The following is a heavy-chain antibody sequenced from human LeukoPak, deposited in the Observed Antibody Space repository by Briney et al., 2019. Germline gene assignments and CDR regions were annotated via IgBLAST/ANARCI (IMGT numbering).Heavy chain of an antibody. CDR2: INHSGST. CDR3: ARGPVTYDYVWGSYRSSYYFDY. D-gene: IGHD3-16*02. J-gene: IGHJ4*02. V-gene: IGHV4-34*01. CDR1: GGSFSGYY. Sequence: SETLSLTCAVYGGSFSGYYWSWIRQPPGKGLEWIGEINHSGSTNYNPSLKSRVTISVDKSKNQFSLKLSSVTAADTAVYYCARGPVTYDYVWGSYRSSYYFDYWGQGTLVTVSS.